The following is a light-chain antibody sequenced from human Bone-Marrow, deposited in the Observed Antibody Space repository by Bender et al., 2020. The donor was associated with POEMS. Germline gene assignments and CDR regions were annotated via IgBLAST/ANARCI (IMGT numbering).Light chain of an antibody. Sequence: QSVLTQPPSVSGAPGQRVTISCSGSSSNIGTNPVNWYQQLPGTAPKLLIYINNQRPSGVPDRFSGSNSGDTATLTIRWVEAGDEADYYCQVWDTTSDNRIFGGGTKLTVL. CDR2: INN. CDR1: SSNIGTNP. CDR3: QVWDTTSDNRI. J-gene: IGLJ2*01. V-gene: IGLV1-44*01.